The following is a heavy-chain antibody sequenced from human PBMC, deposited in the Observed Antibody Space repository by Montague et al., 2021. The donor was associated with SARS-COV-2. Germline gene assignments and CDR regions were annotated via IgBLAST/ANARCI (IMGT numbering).Heavy chain of an antibody. J-gene: IGHJ5*02. CDR2: IYNSGTT. CDR3: ARHRNYGDHSLDNWFHP. CDR1: GDSTSCPNCY. Sequence: SETLSLTCTVSGDSTSCPNCYWGWIRQPPGKGLDWIGTIYNSGTTYYNPSLKSRLTISIDTSKNQFSLKLSSVTAADTAVYNCARHRNYGDHSLDNWFHPWGQRTLVTVSS. V-gene: IGHV4-39*01. D-gene: IGHD4-17*01.